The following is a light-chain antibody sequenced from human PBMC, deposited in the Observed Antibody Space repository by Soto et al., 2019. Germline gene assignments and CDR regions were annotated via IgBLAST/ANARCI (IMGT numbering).Light chain of an antibody. V-gene: IGKV3-20*01. J-gene: IGKJ4*01. CDR2: GAS. CDR3: QQYGSSPLT. Sequence: EIVLTQSPGTLSLSPGERATLSCRASQSVSSSFLAWYQQKPGQAPRLLIYGASSRDTGIPDRFSGSGSGTDYTLTISRLEPEEVAVYYCQQYGSSPLTCGGGTEVEIK. CDR1: QSVSSSF.